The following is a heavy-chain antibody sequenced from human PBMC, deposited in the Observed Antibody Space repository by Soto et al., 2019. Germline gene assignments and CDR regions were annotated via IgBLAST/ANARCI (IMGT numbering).Heavy chain of an antibody. CDR3: SRAQPDSRGYSGD. V-gene: IGHV3-33*01. J-gene: IGHJ4*02. CDR2: IWNDGSNE. CDR1: GFNFSSYG. Sequence: GGSLRLYCEASGFNFSSYGIHWVRQAPGKGLEWVAIIWNDGSNECSADSVKGRFNICRDNSKNTECLQESKLRAQDTVFYFCSRAQPDSRGYSGDWGQGTLVTVSS. D-gene: IGHD3-22*01.